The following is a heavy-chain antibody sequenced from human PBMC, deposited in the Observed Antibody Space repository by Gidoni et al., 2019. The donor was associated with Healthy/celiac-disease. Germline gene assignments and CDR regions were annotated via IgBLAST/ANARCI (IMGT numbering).Heavy chain of an antibody. V-gene: IGHV1-69*01. CDR2: RIPIFGTA. J-gene: IGHJ4*02. CDR1: GGTFSSYA. CDR3: ARQGLRWSTGYFDY. D-gene: IGHD4-17*01. Sequence: QVQLVQSGAEVKKPGSSVKVSCKASGGTFSSYAISWVRQDPGQVLEWMGGRIPIFGTANYAQKFQGRVTITADESTSTAYMELSSLRSEDTAVYYCARQGLRWSTGYFDYWGQGTLVTVSS.